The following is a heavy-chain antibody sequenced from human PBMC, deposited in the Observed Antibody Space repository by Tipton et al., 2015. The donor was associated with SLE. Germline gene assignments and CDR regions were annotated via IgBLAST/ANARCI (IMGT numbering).Heavy chain of an antibody. Sequence: QSGAEVKKPGSSVKVSCKASGGTFSSYAISWVRQAPGQGLEWMGGIIPIFGTANYAQKFQGRVTITADESTSTAYMERSSLRSEDTAVYYCAREEYYYGSGGYYYYGMDVWGQGTTVTVSS. D-gene: IGHD3-10*01. J-gene: IGHJ6*02. V-gene: IGHV1-69*01. CDR3: AREEYYYGSGGYYYYGMDV. CDR1: GGTFSSYA. CDR2: IIPIFGTA.